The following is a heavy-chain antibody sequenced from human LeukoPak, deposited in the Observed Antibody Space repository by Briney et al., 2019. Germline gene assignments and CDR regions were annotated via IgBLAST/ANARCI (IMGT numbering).Heavy chain of an antibody. CDR1: GDSVSSNSAA. J-gene: IGHJ4*02. D-gene: IGHD1-1*01. CDR3: ARSTGPIDY. V-gene: IGHV6-1*01. Sequence: SQTLSLTCAISGDSVSSNSAAWNWIRQSPSRGPEWLGRTYYRSKWYTYYAVSVKSRISINRDTSKNQTSLQLNSVTPEDTAVYYCARSTGPIDYWGQGTLVTVSS. CDR2: TYYRSKWYT.